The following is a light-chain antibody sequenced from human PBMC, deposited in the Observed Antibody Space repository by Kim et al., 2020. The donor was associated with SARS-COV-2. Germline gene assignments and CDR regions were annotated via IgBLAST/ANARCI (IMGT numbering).Light chain of an antibody. J-gene: IGLJ3*02. V-gene: IGLV2-23*01. Sequence: QSSTISCIGTSSYVGTITLVSWYQQLPGKAPKLIIYQDTKRPSGVSARFSGSKSGNTASLTISGLQSEDEADYYCCSYAGTTTYWLFGGGTQLTVL. CDR3: CSYAGTTTYWL. CDR1: SSYVGTITL. CDR2: QDT.